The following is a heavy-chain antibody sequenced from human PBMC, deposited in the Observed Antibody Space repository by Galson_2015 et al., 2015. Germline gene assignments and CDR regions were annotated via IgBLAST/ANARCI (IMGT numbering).Heavy chain of an antibody. J-gene: IGHJ6*02. CDR3: ARGLRDGYNPDHYYGMDV. CDR2: IYTSGST. D-gene: IGHD5-24*01. CDR1: GGSISSDSYY. V-gene: IGHV4-61*02. Sequence: TLSLTCAVSGGSISSDSYYWNWIRLPAGKGLEWIGRIYTSGSTNYNPSLKSRVTISLDTSKNQFSLRLSSLTAADTAVYYCARGLRDGYNPDHYYGMDVWGQGTTVTVSS.